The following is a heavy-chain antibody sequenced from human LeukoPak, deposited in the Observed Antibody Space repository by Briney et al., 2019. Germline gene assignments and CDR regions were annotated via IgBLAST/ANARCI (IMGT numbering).Heavy chain of an antibody. CDR3: ARNSTSGYFDY. CDR1: GYSISSSSY. J-gene: IGHJ4*02. Sequence: PETLSLTCAVSGYSISSSSYWGWIRQPPGMRLEWIGSIYHSGSTHYNPSLRSRVTISVETSKNQFSLKLSSVTAADTAVYYCARNSTSGYFDYWGQGALVTVSS. V-gene: IGHV4-38-2*01. D-gene: IGHD6-6*01. CDR2: IYHSGST.